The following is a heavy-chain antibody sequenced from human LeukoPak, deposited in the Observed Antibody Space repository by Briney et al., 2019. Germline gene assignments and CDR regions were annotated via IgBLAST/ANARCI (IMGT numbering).Heavy chain of an antibody. CDR1: GFTFSSYG. CDR3: ARGGDIVATEHHYGMDV. D-gene: IGHD5-12*01. V-gene: IGHV3-33*01. CDR2: IWYDGSNK. Sequence: GRSLRLSCAASGFTFSSYGMHWVRQAPGKGLEWVAVIWYDGSNKYYADSVKGRFTISRDNSKNTLYLQMNSLRAEDTAVYYCARGGDIVATEHHYGMDVWGQGTTVTVSS. J-gene: IGHJ6*02.